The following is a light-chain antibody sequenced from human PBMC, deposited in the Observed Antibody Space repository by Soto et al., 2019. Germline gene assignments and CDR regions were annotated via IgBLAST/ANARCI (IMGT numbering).Light chain of an antibody. V-gene: IGKV3-11*01. Sequence: LTQSPASLAFSPGGRATLSCRPSQSVISFLAWYQQKPGQAPRLLIYDASNRATGIPARFSGSGSGTDSTLTISSIAPEDFAVYYCHNRPNCPDPFGLGTKADSK. CDR2: DAS. CDR1: QSVISF. CDR3: HNRPNCPDP. J-gene: IGKJ3*01.